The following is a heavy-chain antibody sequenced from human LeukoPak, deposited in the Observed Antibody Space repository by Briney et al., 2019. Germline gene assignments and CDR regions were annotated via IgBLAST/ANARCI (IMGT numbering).Heavy chain of an antibody. V-gene: IGHV3-21*04. J-gene: IGHJ6*02. CDR1: GFTFSSYS. Sequence: PGGSLRLSCAASGFTFSSYSMNWVRQAPGKGLEWVSSISSSSSYIYYADSVKGRFTISRDNAKNSLYLQMNSLRAEDTALYYCATTRGRYCSSTSCYMGYYYYYGMDVWGQGTTVTVSS. CDR2: ISSSSSYI. D-gene: IGHD2-2*02. CDR3: ATTRGRYCSSTSCYMGYYYYYGMDV.